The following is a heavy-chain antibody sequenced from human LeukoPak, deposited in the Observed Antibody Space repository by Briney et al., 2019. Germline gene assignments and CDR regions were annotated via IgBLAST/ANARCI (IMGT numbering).Heavy chain of an antibody. CDR2: ISYDGNNK. CDR1: GFTSRTFV. D-gene: IGHD3-16*01. V-gene: IGHV3-30*03. J-gene: IGHJ4*02. Sequence: GGSLRLSCVVSGFTSRTFVMHWVRQAPGKGLECVAVISYDGNNKYYADSVKGRFTVSRDNSKNTLYLQMNSLRTEDTAVYYCARGGGGYAFDYWGQGTLVTVSS. CDR3: ARGGGGYAFDY.